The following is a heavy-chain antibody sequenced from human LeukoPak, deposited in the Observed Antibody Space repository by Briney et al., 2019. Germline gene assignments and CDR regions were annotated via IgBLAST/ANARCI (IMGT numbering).Heavy chain of an antibody. Sequence: PGGSLRLSCAASGFTFSNYAMSWVRQAPGKGLEWVSTVSGSGGKTYYADSVKGRFTISRDNSKNTVYLQMNSLRAEDTAIYYCAKDRELLWFGESYDAFDIWGQGTMVTVSS. D-gene: IGHD3-10*01. J-gene: IGHJ3*02. V-gene: IGHV3-23*01. CDR3: AKDRELLWFGESYDAFDI. CDR2: VSGSGGKT. CDR1: GFTFSNYA.